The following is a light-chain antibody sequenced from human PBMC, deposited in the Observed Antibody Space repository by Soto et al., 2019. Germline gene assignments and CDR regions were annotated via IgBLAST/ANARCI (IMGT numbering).Light chain of an antibody. J-gene: IGKJ4*01. CDR1: QNINTY. V-gene: IGKV3-11*01. Sequence: EIVLTQSPATLSLSLGERATLSCRASQNINTYLVWYQQRPGQAPRLVIYDASKRAAGIPDRFSGSGSGTDFTLTITSLATEDFALYFCQQRSSWPRAFGGGTKVDIK. CDR3: QQRSSWPRA. CDR2: DAS.